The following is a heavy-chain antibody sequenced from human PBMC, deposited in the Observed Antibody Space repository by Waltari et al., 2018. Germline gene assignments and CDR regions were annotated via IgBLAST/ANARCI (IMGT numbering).Heavy chain of an antibody. CDR3: ARGFHIEDY. V-gene: IGHV3-30-3*01. J-gene: IGHJ4*02. CDR2: ISYDGSNK. CDR1: GFTFSSYA. D-gene: IGHD5-12*01. Sequence: QVQLVESGGGVVQPGRSLRLSCAASGFTFSSYAMHWVRQAPGKGLEWVAVISYDGSNKYYADSVKGRFTISRDNSMNTLYLQMNSLRAEDTAVYFCARGFHIEDYWGQGTLVTVSS.